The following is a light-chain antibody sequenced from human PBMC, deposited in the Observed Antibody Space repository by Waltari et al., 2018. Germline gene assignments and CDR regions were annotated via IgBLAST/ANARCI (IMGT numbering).Light chain of an antibody. CDR3: LQHNSYPLMYT. Sequence: DIQITQSQSSLFASLGNRVTIPCRPSQGIRNDLAWYKQKPGKAPKRLIYAASSLQSGVPSRFSGSGSGTEFTLTISSLQPEDFATYYCLQHNSYPLMYTFGQGTKLEIK. V-gene: IGKV1-17*01. CDR1: QGIRND. J-gene: IGKJ2*01. CDR2: AAS.